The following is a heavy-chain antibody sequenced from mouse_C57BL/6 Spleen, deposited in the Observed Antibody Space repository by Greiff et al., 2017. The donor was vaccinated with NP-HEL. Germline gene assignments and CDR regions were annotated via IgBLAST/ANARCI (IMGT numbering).Heavy chain of an antibody. D-gene: IGHD2-4*01. CDR3: ARGYYEWDYDF. J-gene: IGHJ1*03. V-gene: IGHV5-15*01. CDR1: GFTFSDYD. Sequence: EVHLVESGGGLVQPGGSLKLSCAASGFTFSDYDMEWVRQAPGKGLEWVAFISNFDYSTYYADTVTGRFTISRDNAKNTLYLEMSSLRSEDTAMYYCARGYYEWDYDFWGTGTMVTVSS. CDR2: ISNFDYST.